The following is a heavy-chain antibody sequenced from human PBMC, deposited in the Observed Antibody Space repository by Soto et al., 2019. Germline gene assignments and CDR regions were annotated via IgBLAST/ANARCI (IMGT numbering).Heavy chain of an antibody. Sequence: QVQLQESGPGLVKPSQTLSLTCTVSGGSISSGGYYWSWIRQHPGKGLEWIGYIYYSGSTYYNPSLKSRVTIPVDTSKNQFSLKLSSVTAADTAVYYCAREGVEGYGDWFDPWGQGTLVTVSS. D-gene: IGHD4-17*01. J-gene: IGHJ5*02. CDR3: AREGVEGYGDWFDP. V-gene: IGHV4-31*03. CDR2: IYYSGST. CDR1: GGSISSGGYY.